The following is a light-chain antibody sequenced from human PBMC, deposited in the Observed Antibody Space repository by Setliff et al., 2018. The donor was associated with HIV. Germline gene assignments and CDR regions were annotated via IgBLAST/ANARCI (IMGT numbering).Light chain of an antibody. J-gene: IGLJ1*01. CDR3: SSYSGSSNSYV. Sequence: QSMLTQPASVSGSPGQWITISCSGTGSDVGGYDHVSWYRQEPGKAPKMMIYEVSRRPSGVSSRFSGSKSGNTASLTIAGLQAEDEADYYCSSYSGSSNSYVFGAGTKVTVL. CDR1: GSDVGGYDH. CDR2: EVS. V-gene: IGLV2-14*01.